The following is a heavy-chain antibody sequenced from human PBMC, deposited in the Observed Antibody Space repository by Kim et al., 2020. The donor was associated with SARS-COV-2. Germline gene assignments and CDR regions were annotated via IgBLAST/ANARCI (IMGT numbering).Heavy chain of an antibody. D-gene: IGHD3-3*01. V-gene: IGHV4-34*01. J-gene: IGHJ6*02. CDR2: INHSGST. Sequence: SETLSLTCAVYGGSFSGYYWSWIRQPPGKGLEWIGEINHSGSTNYNPSLKSRVTISVDTSKNQFSLKLSSVTAADTAVYYCARGSRYYDFWSGYFTAWGVGARHFGMDVWGQGTTVTVSS. CDR1: GGSFSGYY. CDR3: ARGSRYYDFWSGYFTAWGVGARHFGMDV.